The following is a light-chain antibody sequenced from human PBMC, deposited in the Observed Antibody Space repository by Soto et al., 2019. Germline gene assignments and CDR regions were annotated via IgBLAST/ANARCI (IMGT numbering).Light chain of an antibody. J-gene: IGKJ1*01. CDR2: DAS. Sequence: EIVLTQSPATLSLSPGERATLSCRASQSVSSYLVWYQQRPGQAPRLLIYDASYRATGIPPRFSGSGSGTDFTLTISSLEPEDFATYYCQQVTTFPRTFGQGTKVEIK. CDR1: QSVSSY. V-gene: IGKV3-11*01. CDR3: QQVTTFPRT.